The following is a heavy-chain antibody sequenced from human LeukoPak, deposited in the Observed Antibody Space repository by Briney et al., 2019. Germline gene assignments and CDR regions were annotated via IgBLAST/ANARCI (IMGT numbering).Heavy chain of an antibody. D-gene: IGHD6-19*01. CDR1: GFTFRSHA. J-gene: IGHJ4*02. CDR2: ISYDGSNK. Sequence: GTSLRLSCATSGFTFRSHAMHWVRQSPGKGLEWVAVISYDGSNKYYADSVKGRFTISRDNSKNTLYLQMNSLRTEDTAVYYCAKGMGPFSSSTSGWNYWGQGTLVTVSS. CDR3: AKGMGPFSSSTSGWNY. V-gene: IGHV3-30*18.